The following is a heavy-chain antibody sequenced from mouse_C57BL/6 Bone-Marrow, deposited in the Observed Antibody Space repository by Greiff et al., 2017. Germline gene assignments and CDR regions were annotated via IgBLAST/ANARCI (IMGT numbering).Heavy chain of an antibody. V-gene: IGHV1-15*01. CDR3: TSLWLRDWYFDV. CDR1: GYTFTDYE. D-gene: IGHD2-2*01. Sequence: VKLMESGAELVRPGASVTLSCKASGYTFTDYEMHWVKQTPVHGLEWIGAIDPETGGTAYNQKFKGKAILTADKSSSTAYLELRSLTSEDSAVYYCTSLWLRDWYFDVWGTGTTVTVSS. J-gene: IGHJ1*03. CDR2: IDPETGGT.